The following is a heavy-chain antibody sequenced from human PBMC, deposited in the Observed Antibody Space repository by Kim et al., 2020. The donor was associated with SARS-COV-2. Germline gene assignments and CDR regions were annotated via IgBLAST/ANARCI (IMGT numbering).Heavy chain of an antibody. V-gene: IGHV3-30*18. CDR3: AKEGDIQASGRIDS. Sequence: GGSLRLSCVASGFTFSNYGMRWFRQAPGKGLEWVTVIKHDGGGKHYADSVRGRFTISRDNSKNTLDLQMNGLRAEDTAIYYCAKEGDIQASGRIDSWGQGTLVTVSS. CDR2: IKHDGGGK. J-gene: IGHJ4*02. D-gene: IGHD3-10*01. CDR1: GFTFSNYG.